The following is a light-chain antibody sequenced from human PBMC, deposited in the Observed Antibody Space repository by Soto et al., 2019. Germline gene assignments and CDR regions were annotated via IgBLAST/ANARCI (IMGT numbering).Light chain of an antibody. Sequence: QSVLTQPASVSGSPGQSIAISCTGVRTDVDGYNYVSWYQQHPGKAPQLIIYDVCKRPSGVSHRFSGSKSGNTASLTISGLQAEDEADYYCCSYAGSSTYVFGTGTKVTVL. CDR2: DVC. CDR3: CSYAGSSTYV. J-gene: IGLJ1*01. V-gene: IGLV2-23*02. CDR1: RTDVDGYNY.